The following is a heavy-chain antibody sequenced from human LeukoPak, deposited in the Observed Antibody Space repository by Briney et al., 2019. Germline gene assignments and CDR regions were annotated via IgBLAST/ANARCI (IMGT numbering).Heavy chain of an antibody. CDR1: GFSFSTYA. CDR2: ISYDGTNK. J-gene: IGHJ4*02. D-gene: IGHD2-2*01. CDR3: ARIAVPYCSSTSCYTFDY. Sequence: GGSLRLSCAASGFSFSTYAMHWVRQAPGKGLEWVALISYDGTNKYYADSLKGRFTISRDNAKNSLYLQMNSLRAEDTAVYYCARIAVPYCSSTSCYTFDYWGQGTLVTVSS. V-gene: IGHV3-30-3*01.